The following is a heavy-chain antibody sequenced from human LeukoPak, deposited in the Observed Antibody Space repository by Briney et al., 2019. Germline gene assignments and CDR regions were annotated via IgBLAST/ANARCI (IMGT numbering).Heavy chain of an antibody. CDR1: GFTFSSYG. CDR2: ISYDGSNK. J-gene: IGHJ6*02. Sequence: GGSLRLSCVASGFTFSSYGMQWVRQAPGKGLEWVAVISYDGSNKYYADSVKGRFTISRENFQNTLYLQMSSLRADDTGVYYCARGSLGGNPWDYGMDVWGQGTTVTVSS. D-gene: IGHD4-23*01. CDR3: ARGSLGGNPWDYGMDV. V-gene: IGHV3-30*03.